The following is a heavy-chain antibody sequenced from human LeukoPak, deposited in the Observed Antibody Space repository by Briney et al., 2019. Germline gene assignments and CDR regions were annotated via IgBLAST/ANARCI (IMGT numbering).Heavy chain of an antibody. Sequence: GGSLRLSCAASGFTFGDYYMSWIRQAPGKGLEWISYICSSGGTIYYADSVKGRFTVSRDNAKNSLYLQMNSLRAEDTALYYCARSPRGGSGSYRRNYWGQGTLVTVSS. CDR3: ARSPRGGSGSYRRNY. V-gene: IGHV3-11*01. CDR1: GFTFGDYY. J-gene: IGHJ4*02. CDR2: ICSSGGTI. D-gene: IGHD3-10*01.